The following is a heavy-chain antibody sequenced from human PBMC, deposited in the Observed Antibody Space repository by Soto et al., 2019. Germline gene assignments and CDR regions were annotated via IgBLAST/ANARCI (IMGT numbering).Heavy chain of an antibody. D-gene: IGHD6-19*01. CDR1: GYTFTSYA. Sequence: QVQLVQSGAEVKKPGASVKVSCKASGYTFTSYAMHWVRQAPGQRLEWMGSINAGNGNTKYSQKFQGRVTITRDTSASTAYMELSSLRSEDTAVYYCARVVGIAVDDYWGQGTLVTVSS. J-gene: IGHJ4*02. V-gene: IGHV1-3*01. CDR3: ARVVGIAVDDY. CDR2: INAGNGNT.